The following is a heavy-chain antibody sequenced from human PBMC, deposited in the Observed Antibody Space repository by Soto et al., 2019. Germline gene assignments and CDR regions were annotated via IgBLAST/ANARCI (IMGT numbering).Heavy chain of an antibody. CDR2: IYWDGDK. Sequence: QITLKESGPALVKPTQTLTLTCTFSAFSLSTNAVGVGWIRQPPGKALEWLAFIYWDGDKHYSPSLESRLTGTNDPSKNPVGLTMTNMFPVDTAPYYCAHLGRGHFFDHWGQGNLVTVPS. V-gene: IGHV2-5*02. D-gene: IGHD3-16*01. CDR3: AHLGRGHFFDH. J-gene: IGHJ4*02. CDR1: AFSLSTNAVG.